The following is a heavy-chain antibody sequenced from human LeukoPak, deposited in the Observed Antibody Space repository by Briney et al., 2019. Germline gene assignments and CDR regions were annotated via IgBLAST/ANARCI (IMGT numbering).Heavy chain of an antibody. V-gene: IGHV3-48*01. CDR1: GFTFSSYS. Sequence: QPGGSLRLSCAASGFTFSSYSISWVRQAPGKGLEWVSYISTSSAVMYYADSVKGRFTISRDDAGNSVSLQMNSLRADDTAVYYCARDVGYCSGGSCYRWFASWGQGTLVIVSS. CDR2: ISTSSAVM. D-gene: IGHD2-15*01. J-gene: IGHJ5*01. CDR3: ARDVGYCSGGSCYRWFAS.